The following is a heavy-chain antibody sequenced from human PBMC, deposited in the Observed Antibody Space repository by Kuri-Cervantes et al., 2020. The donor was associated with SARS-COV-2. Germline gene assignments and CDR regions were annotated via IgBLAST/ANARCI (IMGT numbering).Heavy chain of an antibody. CDR2: IYYSGST. D-gene: IGHD3-22*01. Sequence: SETLSLTCTVSGGSISSGGYYWSWNRQHPGKGLEWIGYIYYSGSTYYNPSLKSRVTISVDTSKNQFSLKLSSVTAADTAVYYCARGDTAQYYYDSSGPPSDAFDIWAQGTMVTVSS. CDR1: GGSISSGGYY. J-gene: IGHJ3*02. V-gene: IGHV4-31*03. CDR3: ARGDTAQYYYDSSGPPSDAFDI.